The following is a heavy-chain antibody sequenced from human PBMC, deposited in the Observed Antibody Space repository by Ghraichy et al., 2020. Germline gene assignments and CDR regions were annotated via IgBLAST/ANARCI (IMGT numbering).Heavy chain of an antibody. V-gene: IGHV2-70*01. CDR2: IDWDDDK. CDR3: ARVLYGGNVGLVFDY. CDR1: GFSLSTSGMC. D-gene: IGHD4-23*01. Sequence: SGPTLVKPTQTLTLTCTFSGFSLSTSGMCVSWIRQPPGKALEWLALIDWDDDKYYSTSLKTRLTISKDTSKNQVVLTMTNMDPVDTATYYCARVLYGGNVGLVFDYWGQGTLVTVSS. J-gene: IGHJ4*02.